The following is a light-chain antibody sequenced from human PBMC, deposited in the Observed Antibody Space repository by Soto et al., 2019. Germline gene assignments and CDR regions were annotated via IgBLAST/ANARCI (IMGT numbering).Light chain of an antibody. CDR3: QQSYSSPYA. Sequence: DIQMTQSPSSLSASVGDRVTITCRASQSIRNYVNWYQQKPGKAPKFLIYVASTLQIGVPSRFSGSGSVTDFTLTISRPQPEDFATYYCQQSYSSPYAVGPGTKLEIK. J-gene: IGKJ2*01. CDR2: VAS. V-gene: IGKV1-39*01. CDR1: QSIRNY.